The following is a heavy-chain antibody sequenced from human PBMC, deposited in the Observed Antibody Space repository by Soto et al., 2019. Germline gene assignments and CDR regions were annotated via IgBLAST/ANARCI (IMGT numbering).Heavy chain of an antibody. V-gene: IGHV4-61*01. CDR1: GGSVRGGYYY. D-gene: IGHD6-19*01. Sequence: SETLSLTCTVSGGSVRGGYYYWSWIRQPPGKGLEWIGYIDYSGSTNYNPSLKSRVTISVDTSKNQFSLKLSSVTAADTAVYYCARTVAETSYFDYWGQGTLVTVSS. CDR3: ARTVAETSYFDY. CDR2: IDYSGST. J-gene: IGHJ4*02.